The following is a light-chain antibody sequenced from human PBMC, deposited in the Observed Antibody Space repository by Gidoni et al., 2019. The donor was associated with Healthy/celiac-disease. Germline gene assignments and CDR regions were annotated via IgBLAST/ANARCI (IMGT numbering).Light chain of an antibody. V-gene: IGKV3-15*01. CDR1: QSVSSN. J-gene: IGKJ1*01. CDR3: QQYNNWPRT. Sequence: EIVLTQSPATQSVSPGERATLSCRASQSVSSNLAWYQQKPGQAPRLLIYGASTRSTGIPARFSGSGSGTEFTLTISSLQSEDVAVYYCQQYNNWPRTFGQGTKVEIK. CDR2: GAS.